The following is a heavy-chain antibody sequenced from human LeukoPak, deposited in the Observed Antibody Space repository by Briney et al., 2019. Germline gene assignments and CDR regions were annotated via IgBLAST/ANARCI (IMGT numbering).Heavy chain of an antibody. CDR1: GFSLSTSGMR. V-gene: IGHV2-70*04. Sequence: ESGPTLVNPTQTLRLTCTFSGFSLSTSGMRVSWIRQPPGKALEWLARIDWDDDKFYSTSLKTRLTISKDTSKNQVVLTMTNMDPEDTATYYCARIPDYGDYYCDYWGQGTLVTVSS. D-gene: IGHD4-17*01. J-gene: IGHJ4*02. CDR3: ARIPDYGDYYCDY. CDR2: IDWDDDK.